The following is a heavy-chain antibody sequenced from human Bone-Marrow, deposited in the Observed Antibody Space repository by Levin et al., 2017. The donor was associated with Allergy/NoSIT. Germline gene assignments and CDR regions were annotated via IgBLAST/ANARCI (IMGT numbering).Heavy chain of an antibody. CDR2: IYSCGST. D-gene: IGHD3-10*01. V-gene: IGHV3-66*03. CDR3: ARRRGYFDY. Sequence: ASVKVSCAASGFTVSSNYMSWVRQAPGKGLEWVSVIYSCGSTYYADPVKGRFTISRDNSKNTLYLQMNSLRAEDTAVYYCARRRGYFDYWGQGTLVTVSS. CDR1: GFTVSSNY. J-gene: IGHJ4*02.